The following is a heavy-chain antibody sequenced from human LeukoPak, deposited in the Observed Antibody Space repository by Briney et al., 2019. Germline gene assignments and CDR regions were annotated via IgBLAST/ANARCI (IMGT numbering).Heavy chain of an antibody. CDR3: ARGAYCGGDCYTNAGYYYYGKDV. Sequence: ASVKVSCKASGYTFTSYGISWVRQAPGQGLEWMGWISAYNGNTNYAQKLQGRVTMTTDTSTSTAYMELRSLRSDDTAVYYCARGAYCGGDCYTNAGYYYYGKDVWGQGTTVTVSS. J-gene: IGHJ6*02. V-gene: IGHV1-18*01. CDR1: GYTFTSYG. D-gene: IGHD2-21*02. CDR2: ISAYNGNT.